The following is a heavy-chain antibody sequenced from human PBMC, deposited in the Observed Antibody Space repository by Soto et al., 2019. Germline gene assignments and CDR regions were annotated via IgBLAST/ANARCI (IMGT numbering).Heavy chain of an antibody. CDR2: IIPMFGTT. CDR3: ARLVVVSPVANV. CDR1: GGTFSSHA. J-gene: IGHJ4*02. Sequence: ASVKVSCKTSGGTFSSHAINWVRQAPGQGLEWMGGIIPMFGTTNYAQKFKGRVTISADESTSTAYMELSSLRSEDAAVYYCARLVVVSPVANVWGQGTLVTVSS. D-gene: IGHD2-2*01. V-gene: IGHV1-69*13.